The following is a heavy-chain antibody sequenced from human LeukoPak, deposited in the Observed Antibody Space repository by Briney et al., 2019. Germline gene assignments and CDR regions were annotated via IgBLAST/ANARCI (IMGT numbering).Heavy chain of an antibody. CDR3: ALGYCGGGSCYAREYFQH. J-gene: IGHJ1*01. CDR1: GDSISSYY. V-gene: IGHV4-59*12. D-gene: IGHD2-15*01. Sequence: SETLSLTCTVSGDSISSYYWSWIRQPPGKGLEWIGYIYHSGSTDYNPSLKSRVTISLDTSKNQFSLRLSSVTAADTAVYYCALGYCGGGSCYAREYFQHWGQGTLVTVSS. CDR2: IYHSGST.